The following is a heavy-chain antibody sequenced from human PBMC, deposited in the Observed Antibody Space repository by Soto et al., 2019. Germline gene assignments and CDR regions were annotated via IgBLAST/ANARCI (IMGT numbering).Heavy chain of an antibody. Sequence: QVQLQESGPGLVKPSETLSLTCTVSGGSISGYYWGWIRQPPGKGLEYIGYIYSSGSANYNPSLKSRVTMSIDTSKNQFSLELNSVTAADTAVYYCARHYGSGTYPLDYWGQGTLVTVSS. D-gene: IGHD3-10*01. CDR1: GGSISGYY. V-gene: IGHV4-59*08. CDR2: IYSSGSA. J-gene: IGHJ4*02. CDR3: ARHYGSGTYPLDY.